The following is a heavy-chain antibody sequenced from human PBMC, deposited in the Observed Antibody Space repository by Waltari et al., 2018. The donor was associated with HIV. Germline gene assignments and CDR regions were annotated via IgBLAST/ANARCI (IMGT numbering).Heavy chain of an antibody. CDR3: ARGGFYGSGSKVN. CDR1: GFTFCSYW. D-gene: IGHD3-10*01. Sequence: EVQLVASGGGLVQPGGSLRLSCAASGFTFCSYWMSWVRQAPGKGLEWVANIKQDGSEKYYVDSVNGRFTISRDNAENSLYLQMNSLRAEDTAVYYCARGGFYGSGSKVNWGQGTLVTVSS. V-gene: IGHV3-7*04. CDR2: IKQDGSEK. J-gene: IGHJ4*02.